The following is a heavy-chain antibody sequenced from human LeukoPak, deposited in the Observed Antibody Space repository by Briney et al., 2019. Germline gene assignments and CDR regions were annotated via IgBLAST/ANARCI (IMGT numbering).Heavy chain of an antibody. D-gene: IGHD1-1*01. CDR2: IHHSGNA. V-gene: IGHV4-38-2*01. CDR1: GYSISNGHV. CDR3: ARIDWTPDS. Sequence: ASETLSLTCAVSGYSISNGHVWAWIRQPPGKGLEWIGTIHHSGNAYYNPSLQSRVSVSVDTSRNQFSLRLSSVTAADTATYYCARIDWTPDSWGQGTLVTVSS. J-gene: IGHJ4*02.